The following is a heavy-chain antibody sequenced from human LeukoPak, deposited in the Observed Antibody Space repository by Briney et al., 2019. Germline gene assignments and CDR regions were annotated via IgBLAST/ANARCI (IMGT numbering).Heavy chain of an antibody. J-gene: IGHJ4*02. D-gene: IGHD3-22*01. CDR2: IIPIFGTA. V-gene: IGHV1-69*05. CDR3: AVGGLYYDSSGYYFTFDY. CDR1: GGTFSSYA. Sequence: SVKVSCKASGGTFSSYAISWVRQAPGQGLEWMGGIIPIFGTANYAQKFQGRVTITTDESTSTAYMERSSLRSEDTAVYYCAVGGLYYDSSGYYFTFDYWGQGTLVTVSS.